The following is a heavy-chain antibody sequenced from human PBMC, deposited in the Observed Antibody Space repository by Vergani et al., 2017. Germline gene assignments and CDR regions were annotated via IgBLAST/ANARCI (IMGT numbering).Heavy chain of an antibody. CDR1: GGSISSYY. CDR3: AIDLSLYYGSGGNYGMDV. CDR2: IYYSGST. V-gene: IGHV4-59*01. J-gene: IGHJ6*02. Sequence: QVQLQESGPGLVKPSETLSLTCTVSGGSISSYYWSWIRQPPGKGLEWIGYIYYSGSTNYNPSLKSRVTISVDTSKNQFSLKLSSVTSADTAVYYCAIDLSLYYGSGGNYGMDVWGQGTTVTVSS. D-gene: IGHD3-10*01.